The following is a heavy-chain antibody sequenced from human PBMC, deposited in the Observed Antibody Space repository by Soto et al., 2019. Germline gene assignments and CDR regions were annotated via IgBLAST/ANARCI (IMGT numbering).Heavy chain of an antibody. Sequence: EVQLLESGGGSVQPGKSLRLSCAASGFTFSSYAMSWIRQAPGKGLEWVSVISGSGGSTYYADSVKGRFTISRDNSKITLYLQMNNLRAEDTAVYYCAKGLPERRSAYYRYNWFDTWGQGTLVTVSS. CDR1: GFTFSSYA. J-gene: IGHJ5*02. CDR3: AKGLPERRSAYYRYNWFDT. V-gene: IGHV3-23*01. CDR2: ISGSGGST. D-gene: IGHD3-3*01.